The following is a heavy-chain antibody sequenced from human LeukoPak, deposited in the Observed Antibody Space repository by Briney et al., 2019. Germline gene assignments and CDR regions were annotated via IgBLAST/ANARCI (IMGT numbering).Heavy chain of an antibody. CDR1: GYTFTSYY. Sequence: APVKVSCKASGYTFTSYYMHWVRQAPGQGLEWMGIINPSGGSTSYAQKFQGRVTMTRDTSTSTVYMELSSLRSEDTAVYYCARIGGVAGYFDYWGQGTLVTVSS. J-gene: IGHJ4*02. D-gene: IGHD6-19*01. V-gene: IGHV1-46*01. CDR2: INPSGGST. CDR3: ARIGGVAGYFDY.